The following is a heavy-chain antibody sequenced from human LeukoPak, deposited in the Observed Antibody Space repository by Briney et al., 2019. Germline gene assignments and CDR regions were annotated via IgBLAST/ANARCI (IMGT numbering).Heavy chain of an antibody. V-gene: IGHV3-30*03. D-gene: IGHD6-13*01. J-gene: IGHJ4*02. Sequence: PGGSLRLSCAASGFMFSSYWMTWVRQAPGKGLEWVAVISYDGSNKYYADSVKGRFTISRDNSKNTLYLQMNSLRAEDTAVYYCASLRFFSSSFDYWGQGTLVTVSS. CDR1: GFMFSSYW. CDR2: ISYDGSNK. CDR3: ASLRFFSSSFDY.